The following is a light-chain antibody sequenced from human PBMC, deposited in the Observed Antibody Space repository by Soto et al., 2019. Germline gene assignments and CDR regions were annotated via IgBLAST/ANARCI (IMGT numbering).Light chain of an antibody. CDR3: QQYYYTPPT. CDR2: WAS. V-gene: IGKV4-1*01. CDR1: QSVLYSNNKNY. J-gene: IGKJ4*01. Sequence: SCWSSQSVLYSNNKNYFAWYQQKPGQPPKLLLYWASTRASGVPDRFSGSGSGTHFTLTISSLQADDVAVYYCQQYYYTPPTFGGGTKVEIK.